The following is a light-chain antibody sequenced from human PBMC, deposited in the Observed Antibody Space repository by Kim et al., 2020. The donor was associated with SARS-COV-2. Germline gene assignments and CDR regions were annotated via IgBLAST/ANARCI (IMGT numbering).Light chain of an antibody. J-gene: IGLJ3*02. CDR1: SSDIGDYNH. CDR3: WSYADDSTMV. CDR2: EVN. V-gene: IGLV2-23*02. Sequence: QSALTQPASVSGSPGQSITISCTGSSSDIGDYNHVSWFQQHPDRAPRLIIYEVNKRPSGTSSRFSGSKSGNAASLTISGLQAEDEADYYCWSYADDSTMVFGGGTQLTVL.